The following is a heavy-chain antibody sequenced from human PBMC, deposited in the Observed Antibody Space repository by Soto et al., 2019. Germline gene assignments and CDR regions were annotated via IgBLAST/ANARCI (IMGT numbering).Heavy chain of an antibody. CDR3: ARTPSSDGRPYYFDY. V-gene: IGHV1-46*01. J-gene: IGHJ4*02. D-gene: IGHD2-15*01. Sequence: ASVNVSCKASGYTFTYYYMHWVRQAPGQGLEWMGIIKPSGGSTTYAQKFQGRVTMTGDTATSTVYMELSSLRSEDTAVYYCARTPSSDGRPYYFDYWGQGNLVTVSS. CDR1: GYTFTYYY. CDR2: IKPSGGST.